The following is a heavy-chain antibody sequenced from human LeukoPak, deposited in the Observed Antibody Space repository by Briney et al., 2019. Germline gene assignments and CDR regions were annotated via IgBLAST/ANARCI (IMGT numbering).Heavy chain of an antibody. CDR1: GGTFSSYA. CDR3: AREPCSGGSCYSPPFDP. D-gene: IGHD2-15*01. J-gene: IGHJ5*02. Sequence: SVKFSCKASGGTFSSYAISWVRQAPGQGLEWMGGIIPIFGTANYAQKFQGRVTITADESTSPAYMELSSLRSEDTAVYYCAREPCSGGSCYSPPFDPWGQETLVTVSS. V-gene: IGHV1-69*13. CDR2: IIPIFGTA.